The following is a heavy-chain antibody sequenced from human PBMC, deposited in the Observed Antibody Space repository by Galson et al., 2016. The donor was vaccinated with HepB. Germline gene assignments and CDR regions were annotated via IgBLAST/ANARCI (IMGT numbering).Heavy chain of an antibody. Sequence: FSTYAMSWVRQSPGKGLEWVSTFRENGGSTYYADSVKGRFTISRDNSKNTLFLQMNSLRVEDTAVYYCAKGGRYCGGDCYSHWGQGTLVTVPS. CDR1: FSTYA. J-gene: IGHJ4*02. V-gene: IGHV3-23*01. CDR2: FRENGGST. D-gene: IGHD2-21*02. CDR3: AKGGRYCGGDCYSH.